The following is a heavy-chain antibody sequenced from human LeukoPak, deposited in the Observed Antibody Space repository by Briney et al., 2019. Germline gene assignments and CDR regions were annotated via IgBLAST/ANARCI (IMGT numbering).Heavy chain of an antibody. V-gene: IGHV3-74*01. Sequence: GGSLRLSCAASGFTFSSYWMHWVRQAPGKGLVWVSRINSDGSSTTYADSVKGRFTISRDNAKSTLYLQMNSLRAEDTAVYYCARDGIGSSQYHWGQGTLVTVSS. CDR2: INSDGSST. CDR1: GFTFSSYW. CDR3: ARDGIGSSQYH. J-gene: IGHJ5*02. D-gene: IGHD6-6*01.